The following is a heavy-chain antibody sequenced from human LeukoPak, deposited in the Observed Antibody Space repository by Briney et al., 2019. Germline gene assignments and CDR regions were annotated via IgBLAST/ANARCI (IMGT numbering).Heavy chain of an antibody. D-gene: IGHD6-13*01. CDR3: ARGPRYSFY. V-gene: IGHV3-30*02. J-gene: IGHJ4*02. CDR1: GVTFSSYG. CDR2: IRYDGSNK. Sequence: GSLRLSCAAAGVTFSSYGMHWVRQAPGKGLEWVAFIRYDGSNKYYADSVKGRFTISRDQANNTLYLQMNTLRDEDTAVYYCARGPRYSFYWGQGTLVSVSS.